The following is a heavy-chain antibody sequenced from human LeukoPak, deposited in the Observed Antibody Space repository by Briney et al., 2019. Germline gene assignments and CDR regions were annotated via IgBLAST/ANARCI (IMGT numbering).Heavy chain of an antibody. J-gene: IGHJ6*02. CDR2: IIPILGIA. D-gene: IGHD1-26*01. Sequence: GASVKVSCKTSGGTFSSYAISWVRQAPVHGLEWMGRIIPILGIANYAQKFQGRVTITADKSTSTAYMELSSLRSEDTAVYYCARLVGDADGVPDYYGMDVWGQGTTVTVSS. CDR1: GGTFSSYA. CDR3: ARLVGDADGVPDYYGMDV. V-gene: IGHV1-69*04.